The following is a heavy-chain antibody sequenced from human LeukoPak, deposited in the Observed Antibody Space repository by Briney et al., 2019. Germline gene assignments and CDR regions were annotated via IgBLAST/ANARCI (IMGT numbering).Heavy chain of an antibody. CDR3: ARGYPGIAVAGRKTNWFYP. CDR1: GYSFTSYD. D-gene: IGHD6-19*01. J-gene: IGHJ5*02. Sequence: GASVKVSCKGSGYSFTSYDINWVRQGQGQGKEWKGWMNTNSSNAGYAQKFQGRVTMTRITSISTAYMDLSILRSEDTAVYYCARGYPGIAVAGRKTNWFYPWGQGTLVTVSS. V-gene: IGHV1-8*01. CDR2: MNTNSSNA.